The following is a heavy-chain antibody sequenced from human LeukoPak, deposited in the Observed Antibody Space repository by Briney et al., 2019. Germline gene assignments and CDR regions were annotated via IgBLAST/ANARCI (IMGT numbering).Heavy chain of an antibody. D-gene: IGHD2-15*01. CDR3: ARLGYCTGGNCFYFFDY. V-gene: IGHV5-51*01. CDR1: EYSFTNYW. J-gene: IGHJ4*02. CDR2: IYPGDSNT. Sequence: GESLKISCKGSEYSFTNYWIGWVRQMPGRGLEWMGIIYPGDSNTRYSPSFQGQVTISADKSIGTAYLQWSSLKASDTAMYYCARLGYCTGGNCFYFFDYWGQGTLLTVSS.